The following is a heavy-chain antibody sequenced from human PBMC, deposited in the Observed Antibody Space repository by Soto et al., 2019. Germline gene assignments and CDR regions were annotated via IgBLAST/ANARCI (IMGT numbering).Heavy chain of an antibody. Sequence: QVHPGQSGAAVKTPGASVKVSGKASRYIFTSNSKHLVYQAPGQGLLWVGWVNTDNGDTKYSQKFQDRVTISRDTSATMAYMELNSLTSEDTAVYYCARGDYDLTTGSSYYYGMDVWGQGTAVTVSS. V-gene: IGHV1-3*04. CDR1: RYIFTSNS. D-gene: IGHD3-9*01. J-gene: IGHJ6*02. CDR2: VNTDNGDT. CDR3: ARGDYDLTTGSSYYYGMDV.